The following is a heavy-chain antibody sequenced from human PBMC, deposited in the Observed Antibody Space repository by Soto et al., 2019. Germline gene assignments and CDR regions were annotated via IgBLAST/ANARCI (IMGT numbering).Heavy chain of an antibody. J-gene: IGHJ6*02. CDR3: ARERITMIGGYYYYGMDV. D-gene: IGHD3-22*01. CDR1: GYTFTSYY. Sequence: GASVKVSCKASGYTFTSYYMHWVRQAPGQGLEWMGTINPSGGSTSYAQKFQGRVTMTRDTSTSTVYMELSSLRSEDTAVYYCARERITMIGGYYYYGMDVWGQGTTVTVSS. CDR2: INPSGGST. V-gene: IGHV1-46*01.